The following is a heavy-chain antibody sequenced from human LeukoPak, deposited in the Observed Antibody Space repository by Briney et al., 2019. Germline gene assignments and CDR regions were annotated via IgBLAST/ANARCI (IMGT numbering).Heavy chain of an antibody. CDR3: ARAEGQTFDY. CDR2: IYHSGST. CDR1: GYSISSGYY. J-gene: IGHJ4*02. V-gene: IGHV4-38-2*01. Sequence: SETLSLTCAVSGYSISSGYYWGWIRQPPGKGLEWIGSIYHSGSTYYNPSLKSRVTISVDTSKNQFSLKLSSVTAADTAVYYCARAEGQTFDYWGQGTLVTVSS.